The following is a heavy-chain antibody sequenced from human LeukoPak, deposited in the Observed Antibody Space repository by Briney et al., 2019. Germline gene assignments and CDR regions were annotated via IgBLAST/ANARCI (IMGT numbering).Heavy chain of an antibody. Sequence: GRSLRLSCAASGFTFSSYGMHWVRQAPGKGLEWVAVIWYDGSNKYYADSVKGRFTISRDNSKNTLYLQMNSLRAEDTAVYYCARGGSGWYTGNFDYWGQGTLVTVSS. CDR1: GFTFSSYG. CDR2: IWYDGSNK. D-gene: IGHD6-19*01. V-gene: IGHV3-33*01. CDR3: ARGGSGWYTGNFDY. J-gene: IGHJ4*02.